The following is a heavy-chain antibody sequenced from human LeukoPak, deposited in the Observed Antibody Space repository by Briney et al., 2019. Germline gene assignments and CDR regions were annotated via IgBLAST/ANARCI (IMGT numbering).Heavy chain of an antibody. D-gene: IGHD2-2*01. V-gene: IGHV4-59*01. CDR1: GGSISSYY. CDR2: IYYSGST. CDR3: ARGGEDIVVVLVF. Sequence: SETLSLTCTVSGGSISSYYWSWIRQPPGKGLEWIGYIYYSGSTNYNPSLKSRVTIPVDTSKNQFSLKLSSVTAADTAVYYCARGGEDIVVVLVFWGQGTLVTFSS. J-gene: IGHJ4*02.